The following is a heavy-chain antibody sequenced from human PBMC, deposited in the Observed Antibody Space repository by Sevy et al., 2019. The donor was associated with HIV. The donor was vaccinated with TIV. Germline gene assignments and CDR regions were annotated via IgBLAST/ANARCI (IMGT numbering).Heavy chain of an antibody. D-gene: IGHD6-19*01. CDR1: GFTFSSYG. Sequence: GGSLRLSCAASGFTFSSYGMHWVRQAPGKGLEWVAIIWYDGSNKKYADSVKGRFSISRDNSKNTLYLQMNSLRAEDTAVYYCAREGIAVAGLGYYFDYWGQGTLVTVSS. J-gene: IGHJ4*02. CDR2: IWYDGSNK. CDR3: AREGIAVAGLGYYFDY. V-gene: IGHV3-33*01.